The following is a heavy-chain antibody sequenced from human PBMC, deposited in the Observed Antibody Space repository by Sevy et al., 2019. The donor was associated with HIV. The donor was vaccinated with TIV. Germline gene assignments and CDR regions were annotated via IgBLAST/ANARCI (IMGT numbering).Heavy chain of an antibody. J-gene: IGHJ3*01. CDR2: VFYSGRT. CDR3: VRLSNHVLLMVTPTPHWAFDV. CDR1: GGSIRSTSHY. Sequence: SESLSLTCTVSGGSIRSTSHYWGWIRQPPGKGLEWIGSVFYSGRTNYKWSLKSRLSISVDTSKNQFALDLRSLTATDTAFYYCVRLSNHVLLMVTPTPHWAFDVWGQGAKVTVSS. D-gene: IGHD2-21*02. V-gene: IGHV4-39*01.